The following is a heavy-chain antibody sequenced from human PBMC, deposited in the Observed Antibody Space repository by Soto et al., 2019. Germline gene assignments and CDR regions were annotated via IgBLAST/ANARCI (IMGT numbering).Heavy chain of an antibody. V-gene: IGHV1-69*04. CDR3: ARGGQQVVSVDY. Sequence: QVHLVQSGAEVKNAGSSVTVSCKTSGGTISTYAISWVRQAPGQGLEWMGKIIPVLGVSDYAQKFQGRLTITADKSTATAYMELISLRSEDTAVYYCARGGQQVVSVDYCSQGTLVIVSS. D-gene: IGHD6-6*01. CDR1: GGTISTYA. CDR2: IIPVLGVS. J-gene: IGHJ4*02.